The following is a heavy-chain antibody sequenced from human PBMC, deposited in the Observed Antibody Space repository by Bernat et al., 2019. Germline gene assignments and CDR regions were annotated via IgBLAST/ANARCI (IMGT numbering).Heavy chain of an antibody. Sequence: QVQLVQSGAEVKKPGASVKVSCKASGYTFTGYYMHWVRQAPGQGLEWMGWINPNSGGTNYAQKFQGRVTMTRDTSISTAYMELSRLRSDDTAVYYCARESEMATTVGWFDPWVQGTLVTVSS. CDR3: ARESEMATTVGWFDP. CDR1: GYTFTGYY. V-gene: IGHV1-2*02. J-gene: IGHJ5*02. D-gene: IGHD5-24*01. CDR2: INPNSGGT.